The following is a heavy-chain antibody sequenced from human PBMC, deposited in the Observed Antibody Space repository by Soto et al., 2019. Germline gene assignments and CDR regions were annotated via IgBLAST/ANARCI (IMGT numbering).Heavy chain of an antibody. CDR2: ISESGAYT. CDR1: QFSLSGSV. CDR3: AKLAVRLSYSGLDF. J-gene: IGHJ6*02. Sequence: TGGSLRLSCTASQFSLSGSVMYWVRQAPGKGLEWVSAISESGAYTNYADSVKGRFTTSIDDSKSTVYLEMNSLRGDDTARYFCAKLAVRLSYSGLDFWGQGTTVTVSS. V-gene: IGHV3-23*01. D-gene: IGHD6-6*01.